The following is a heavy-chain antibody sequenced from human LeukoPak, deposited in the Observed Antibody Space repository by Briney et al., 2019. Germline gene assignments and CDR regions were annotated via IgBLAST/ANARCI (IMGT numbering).Heavy chain of an antibody. CDR3: ARLVQQWLQPSYFDY. Sequence: SQTLSLTCTVSGGSISSGDYYWSWIRQPPGKGLEWIGYIYYSGSTNYNPSLKSRVTISVDTSKNQFSLKLSSVTAADTAVYYCARLVQQWLQPSYFDYWGQGTLVTVSS. CDR2: IYYSGST. J-gene: IGHJ4*02. D-gene: IGHD6-19*01. CDR1: GGSISSGDYY. V-gene: IGHV4-30-4*08.